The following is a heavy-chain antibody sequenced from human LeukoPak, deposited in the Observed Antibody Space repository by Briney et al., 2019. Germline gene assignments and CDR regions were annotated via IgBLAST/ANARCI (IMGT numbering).Heavy chain of an antibody. CDR1: GFMFNGYW. V-gene: IGHV3-74*01. CDR2: ISDDGRRT. J-gene: IGHJ3*02. Sequence: PGGSLRLSCAGSGFMFNGYWMQWVRHVPGKGLVWVARISDDGRRTTYADFVKGRFTISRDNAKNTLYLQMNSLRAEDTAVYYCARAGRWEGRPHVFDIWGQGTMVTVSS. D-gene: IGHD1-26*01. CDR3: ARAGRWEGRPHVFDI.